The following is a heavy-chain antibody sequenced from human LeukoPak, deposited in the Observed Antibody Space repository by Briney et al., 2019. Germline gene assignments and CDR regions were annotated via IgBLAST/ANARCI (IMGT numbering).Heavy chain of an antibody. CDR3: ARDRLHGAFDI. CDR1: GFTVSSSY. Sequence: GGSLRLSCAASGFTVSSSYMSWVRQAPGKGLEWVSAIYRGGSTYYADSVKGRFTISRDNSKNTLYLQMNSLRAEDTAVYYCARDRLHGAFDIWGQGTMVTVSS. D-gene: IGHD2-21*02. CDR2: IYRGGST. V-gene: IGHV3-53*01. J-gene: IGHJ3*02.